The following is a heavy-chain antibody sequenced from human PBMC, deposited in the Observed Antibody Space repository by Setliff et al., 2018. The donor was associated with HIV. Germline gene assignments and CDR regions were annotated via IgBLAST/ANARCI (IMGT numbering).Heavy chain of an antibody. CDR1: GFTFSHYA. Sequence: QPGGSLRLSCAASGFTFSHYAMTWVRQAPGKGLEWVANIKQDGSEKYYVDSMKGRFSISRDNAKNSLYLQMNSLRAEDTAVYYCARDPGVPAAIAYYYYYYMDVWGKGTTVTVSS. J-gene: IGHJ6*03. CDR3: ARDPGVPAAIAYYYYYYMDV. V-gene: IGHV3-7*01. D-gene: IGHD2-2*01. CDR2: IKQDGSEK.